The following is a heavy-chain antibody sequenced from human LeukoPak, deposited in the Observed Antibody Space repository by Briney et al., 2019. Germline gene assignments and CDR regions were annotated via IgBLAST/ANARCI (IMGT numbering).Heavy chain of an antibody. CDR1: GFTFSSYV. V-gene: IGHV3-23*01. CDR2: ISGSDGNT. J-gene: IGHJ4*02. D-gene: IGHD3-3*01. Sequence: GGSLGLSCAASGFTFSSYVMGWVRQAPGKGLEWVSAISGSDGNTYYSDSVKGRFTISRDNSKNTLYLQMNSLRAEDTAIYYCAKDPGGYYYYFDYWGQGTLVTVSS. CDR3: AKDPGGYYYYFDY.